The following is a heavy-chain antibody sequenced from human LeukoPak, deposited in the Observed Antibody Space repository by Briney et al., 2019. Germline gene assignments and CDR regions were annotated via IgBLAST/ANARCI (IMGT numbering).Heavy chain of an antibody. CDR3: ARYSLYDYVWGSHRQTFAFDY. CDR2: IYYSGST. D-gene: IGHD3-16*02. CDR1: GFTFSSYW. V-gene: IGHV4-59*01. Sequence: GSLRLSCAASGFTFSSYWMHWIRQPPGKGLEWIGYIYYSGSTNYNPSLTSRVTMSVDTSKNQFSLKLSSVTAADTAVYYCARYSLYDYVWGSHRQTFAFDYWGQGTLVTVSS. J-gene: IGHJ4*02.